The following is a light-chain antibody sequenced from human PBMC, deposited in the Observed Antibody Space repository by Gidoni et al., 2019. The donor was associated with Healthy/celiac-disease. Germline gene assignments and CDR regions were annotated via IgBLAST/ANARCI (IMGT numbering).Light chain of an antibody. CDR2: GAS. Sequence: EIVMTQSPATLSVSPGERATLSCRASQSVSSNLAWYQQKPGQAPRLLIYGASTRATGIPARFSGSGSGTEFTLTISSLQSEDFAVYDCQQYNNWLWTFGQGTKVEIK. V-gene: IGKV3-15*01. J-gene: IGKJ1*01. CDR1: QSVSSN. CDR3: QQYNNWLWT.